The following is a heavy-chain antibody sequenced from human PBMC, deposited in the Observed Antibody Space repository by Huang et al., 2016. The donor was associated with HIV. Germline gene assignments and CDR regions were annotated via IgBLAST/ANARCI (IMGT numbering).Heavy chain of an antibody. J-gene: IGHJ4*02. V-gene: IGHV3-30*18. CDR3: AKESGWFSDFDL. Sequence: QVHLVESGGGVVQPGGSLRLSCAACGFKLSVFGMHLVRQAQGKGMGWGADISYDGRRQCYTDCVKGRCTVSIDNSDDTLSLQMKGLRPDDTAVYYCAKESGWFSDFDLWGQGVLVSVSS. D-gene: IGHD2-15*01. CDR1: GFKLSVFG. CDR2: ISYDGRRQ.